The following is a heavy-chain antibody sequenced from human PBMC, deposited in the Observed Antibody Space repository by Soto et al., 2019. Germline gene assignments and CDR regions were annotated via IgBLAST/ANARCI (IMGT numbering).Heavy chain of an antibody. Sequence: GASLKISCKGSGYSFTSYCISWVRQMPGKGLEWMGRIDPSDSYTNYSPSFQGHVTISADKSISTAYLQWSSLKASDTAMYYCARFSITMVRGVMAYYGMDVWGQGTTVTV. D-gene: IGHD3-10*01. J-gene: IGHJ6*02. V-gene: IGHV5-10-1*01. CDR3: ARFSITMVRGVMAYYGMDV. CDR2: IDPSDSYT. CDR1: GYSFTSYC.